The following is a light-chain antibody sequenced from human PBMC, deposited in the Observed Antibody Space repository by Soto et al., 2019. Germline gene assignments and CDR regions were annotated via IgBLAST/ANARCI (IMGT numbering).Light chain of an antibody. CDR1: QSVSSW. V-gene: IGKV1-5*01. Sequence: DIQITQSPSTLSASVGDRVTFTCRASQSVSSWLAWYQQKPGKAPKILIYDASTLESGVPSRFRGSGSGTECTLPITSLQPDDFSTYYCQQFHSYSPTFGQGTKVDIK. CDR2: DAS. CDR3: QQFHSYSPT. J-gene: IGKJ1*01.